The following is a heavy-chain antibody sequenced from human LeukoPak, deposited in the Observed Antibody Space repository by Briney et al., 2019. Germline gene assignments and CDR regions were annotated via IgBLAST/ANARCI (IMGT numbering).Heavy chain of an antibody. CDR3: AREYDILTGTNTYYYYGMDV. CDR2: INPNSGGT. Sequence: GASVKVSCKASGYTFTGYYMHWVRQAPGQGIEWMGWINPNSGGTNYAQKFQGRVTMTRDTSISTAYMELSRLRSDDTAVYYCAREYDILTGTNTYYYYGMDVWGQGTTVTVSS. D-gene: IGHD3-9*01. CDR1: GYTFTGYY. J-gene: IGHJ6*02. V-gene: IGHV1-2*02.